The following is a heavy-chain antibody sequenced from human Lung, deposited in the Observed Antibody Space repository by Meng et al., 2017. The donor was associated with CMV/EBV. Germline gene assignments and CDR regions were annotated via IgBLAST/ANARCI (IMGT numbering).Heavy chain of an antibody. D-gene: IGHD5-24*01. CDR3: AGGSGRDIDY. CDR2: IWYDGSNK. V-gene: IGHV3-33*01. Sequence: GGPLRLSCAASGFTFNSYGMHGVRQAPGKGLEWVAVIWYDGSNKYYADSVKGRFTISRDNSQNTLNLQMSSLRAEDTAVYYCAGGSGRDIDYWGQGTLVTVSS. J-gene: IGHJ4*02. CDR1: GFTFNSYG.